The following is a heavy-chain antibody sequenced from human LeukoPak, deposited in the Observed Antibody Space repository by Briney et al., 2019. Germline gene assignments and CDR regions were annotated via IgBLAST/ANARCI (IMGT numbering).Heavy chain of an antibody. CDR1: GFTFSNAW. V-gene: IGHV3-15*01. CDR2: IKSKTDGGTT. D-gene: IGHD3-22*01. J-gene: IGHJ3*02. CDR3: TTDGATYYYDSSGYDALDI. Sequence: GGSLRLSCAASGFTFSNAWMSWVRQAPGKGLEWVGRIKSKTDGGTTGYAAPVKGRFTISRDDSKNTLYLQMNSLKTEDTAVYYCTTDGATYYYDSSGYDALDIWGQGTMVTVSS.